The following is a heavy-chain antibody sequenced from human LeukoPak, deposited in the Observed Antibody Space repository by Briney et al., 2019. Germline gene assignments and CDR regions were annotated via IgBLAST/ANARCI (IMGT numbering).Heavy chain of an antibody. CDR2: INTNTGHP. V-gene: IGHV7-4-1*02. Sequence: ASVKVSCKASGYTFTSYAMGWVRQAPGHGLEGMGWINTNTGHPTYAQGFTGRLVFSLDTSVSTAYLQISSLEAEDTAVYYCASFFCISAVCYYLDYWGQGTLVTVSS. D-gene: IGHD2-8*01. CDR1: GYTFTSYA. CDR3: ASFFCISAVCYYLDY. J-gene: IGHJ4*02.